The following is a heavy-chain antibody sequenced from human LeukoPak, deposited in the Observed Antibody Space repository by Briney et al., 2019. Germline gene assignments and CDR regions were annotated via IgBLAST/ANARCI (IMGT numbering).Heavy chain of an antibody. J-gene: IGHJ3*02. D-gene: IGHD2-2*02. CDR1: GFSFTSYG. CDR2: IGAYNGNT. V-gene: IGHV1-18*01. CDR3: ARVYNAFDI. Sequence: GASVKVSCKASGFSFTSYGFSWVRQAPGQGLEWMGWIGAYNGNTNYAQKLQGRVTMTTDTSTSTAYMELRSLRSDDTAVYYCARVYNAFDIWGQGTMVTVSS.